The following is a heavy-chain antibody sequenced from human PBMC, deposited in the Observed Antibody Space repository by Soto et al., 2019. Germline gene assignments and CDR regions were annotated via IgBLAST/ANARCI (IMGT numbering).Heavy chain of an antibody. J-gene: IGHJ6*02. Sequence: QEQLVESGGGAVQPGRSLRLSCTASGFSFSSYDMHWVRQAPGERLEWVSAMSFDGSYKHYADSVKGRFTISRDNSENTLYLQMNGLRPEDTAVYFCARGMIRGVVYYGVEVWGQGTTVTVS. D-gene: IGHD3-10*01. CDR2: MSFDGSYK. V-gene: IGHV3-30*03. CDR1: GFSFSSYD. CDR3: ARGMIRGVVYYGVEV.